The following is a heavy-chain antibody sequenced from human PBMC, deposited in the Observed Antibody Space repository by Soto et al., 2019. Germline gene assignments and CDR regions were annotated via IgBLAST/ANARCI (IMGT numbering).Heavy chain of an antibody. D-gene: IGHD3-3*01. CDR2: IYYSGST. Sequence: QVQLQESGPGLVKPSETLSLTCTVSGGSISSYYWSWIRQPPGKGLEWIGYIYYSGSTNYNPSLKSRVTISVDTSKNQFSLKLSSVTAADTAVYYCARGVDFWSDYYPWGQGTLVTVSS. CDR3: ARGVDFWSDYYP. CDR1: GGSISSYY. J-gene: IGHJ5*02. V-gene: IGHV4-59*01.